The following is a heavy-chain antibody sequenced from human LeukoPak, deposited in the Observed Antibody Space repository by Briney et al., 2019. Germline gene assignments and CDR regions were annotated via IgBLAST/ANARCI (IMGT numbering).Heavy chain of an antibody. CDR1: GFTFRNYG. Sequence: GGSLRLSCAASGFTFRNYGMHWVRQATGKGLEWVSFIWSDGNNRFYADSVKGRFTISIDNSKNMLYLQMDTLRAEDTALYYCAKDPGASVSGFYMDVWGKGTTVIVSS. CDR3: AKDPGASVSGFYMDV. CDR2: IWSDGNNR. J-gene: IGHJ6*03. V-gene: IGHV3-30*02. D-gene: IGHD4/OR15-4a*01.